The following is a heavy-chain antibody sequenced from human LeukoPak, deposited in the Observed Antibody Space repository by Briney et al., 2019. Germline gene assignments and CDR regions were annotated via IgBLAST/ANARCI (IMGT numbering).Heavy chain of an antibody. V-gene: IGHV3-66*01. Sequence: PGGSLRLSCAASGFAFSSYSMNWVRQAPGKGLEWVSVLYSGGSTDYADSVKGRFTMSRDNSKNMLYLQMNSLRVDDTAVYFCARGRGYSGYDVSLPFDYWGQGTLVTVSS. CDR3: ARGRGYSGYDVSLPFDY. J-gene: IGHJ4*02. D-gene: IGHD5-12*01. CDR1: GFAFSSYS. CDR2: LYSGGST.